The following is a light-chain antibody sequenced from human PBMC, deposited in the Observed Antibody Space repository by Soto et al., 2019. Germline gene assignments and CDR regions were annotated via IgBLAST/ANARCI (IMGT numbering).Light chain of an antibody. CDR2: EGH. CDR3: CSFGGNSNAIFVL. Sequence: QSALTQPASVSGSPGQSITISCTGTSGDVGGYNLVSWYQHHPGKAPKLIIYEGHKRPSGVSTRFSGSRSGNTASLTISGLQGEDEADYYCCSFGGNSNAIFVLFGGGTKLTVL. J-gene: IGLJ2*01. CDR1: SGDVGGYNL. V-gene: IGLV2-23*01.